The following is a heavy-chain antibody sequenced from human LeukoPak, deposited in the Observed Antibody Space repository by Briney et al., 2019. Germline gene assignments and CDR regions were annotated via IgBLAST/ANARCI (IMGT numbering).Heavy chain of an antibody. Sequence: ASVKVSCKASGYTFTSYGISWARQAPGQGLEWMGWISGDNGKIKNAQKFQGRVTMTTDTSTTTAYMELRSLRSDDTAVYYCARADSGGYYVAYWYWGQGSLVTVSS. D-gene: IGHD3-22*01. CDR2: ISGDNGKI. CDR1: GYTFTSYG. J-gene: IGHJ4*02. V-gene: IGHV1-18*01. CDR3: ARADSGGYYVAYWY.